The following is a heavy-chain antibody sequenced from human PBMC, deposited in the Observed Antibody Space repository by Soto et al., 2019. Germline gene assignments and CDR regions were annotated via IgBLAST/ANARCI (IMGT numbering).Heavy chain of an antibody. CDR3: ARLVYDTRLNYMYFDF. J-gene: IGHJ4*02. CDR1: GVSISSGNW. D-gene: IGHD3-10*01. Sequence: LSLTCAVSGVSISSGNWWTWVRQSPQRGLEYIGEIFHDGTANYYPSFERRVAISVDTPKNQFSLKLTSVTAADTAIYFCARLVYDTRLNYMYFDFWGQGTLVTVS. CDR2: IFHDGTA. V-gene: IGHV4-4*01.